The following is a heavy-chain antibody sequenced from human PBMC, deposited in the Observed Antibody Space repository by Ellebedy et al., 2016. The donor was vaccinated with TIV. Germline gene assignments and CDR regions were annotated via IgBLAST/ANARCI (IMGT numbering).Heavy chain of an antibody. J-gene: IGHJ2*01. CDR3: ARLKQSRDRSHWYFDL. Sequence: LRLSXTVSGGFISTYYWSWIRQPAGKGLEWIGRIYTSGTTNYNPSLKSRVTMSVDASKTQVSLNLSSVTAADTAVYFCARLKQSRDRSHWYFDLWGRGTLVTVSS. CDR1: GGFISTYY. D-gene: IGHD1-14*01. CDR2: IYTSGTT. V-gene: IGHV4-4*07.